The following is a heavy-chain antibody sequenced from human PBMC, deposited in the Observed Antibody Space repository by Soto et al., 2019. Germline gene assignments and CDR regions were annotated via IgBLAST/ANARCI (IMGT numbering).Heavy chain of an antibody. Sequence: EVQLLESGGGLVQPGGSLRLSCAASGFTLRTYAMSWVRQAPGKGLEWVSSISVSGGSTFYADSVKGRFTISIDNSKNALYVQMDSLRGEDTAVYYCAKGGPESEYALYVFDIWGQGTMVTVSS. CDR1: GFTLRTYA. J-gene: IGHJ3*02. CDR3: AKGGPESEYALYVFDI. V-gene: IGHV3-23*01. CDR2: ISVSGGST. D-gene: IGHD2-2*01.